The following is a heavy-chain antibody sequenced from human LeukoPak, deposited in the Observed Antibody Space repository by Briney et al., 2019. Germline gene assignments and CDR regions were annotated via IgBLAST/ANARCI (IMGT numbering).Heavy chain of an antibody. CDR1: GFTVSSMY. CDR3: ARSSGSYWEIDY. J-gene: IGHJ4*02. V-gene: IGHV4-39*01. CDR2: IYYSGST. D-gene: IGHD1-26*01. Sequence: PGGSLRLSCAASGFTVSSMYMSWVRQPPGKGLEWIGSIYYSGSTYYNPSLKSRVTISVDTSKNQFSLKLSSVTAADTAVYYCARSSGSYWEIDYWGQGTLVTVSS.